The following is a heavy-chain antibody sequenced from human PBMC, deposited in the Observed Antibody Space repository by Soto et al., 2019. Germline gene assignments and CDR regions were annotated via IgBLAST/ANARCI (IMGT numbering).Heavy chain of an antibody. J-gene: IGHJ5*02. CDR3: AKAVVPAAMAHNWFDP. V-gene: IGHV3-23*01. Sequence: GGSLRLSCAASGFTFSSYAMSWVRQAPGKGLEWVSAISGSGGSTYYADSVKGRFTISRDNSKNTLYLQMNSLGAEATAVYYCAKAVVPAAMAHNWFDPWGQGTLVTVSS. CDR2: ISGSGGST. CDR1: GFTFSSYA. D-gene: IGHD2-2*01.